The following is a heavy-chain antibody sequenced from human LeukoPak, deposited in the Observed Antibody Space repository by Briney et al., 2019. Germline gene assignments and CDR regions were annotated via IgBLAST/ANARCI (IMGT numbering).Heavy chain of an antibody. CDR2: IYYSGST. CDR3: ARGAMHRGYYFDY. V-gene: IGHV4-39*07. CDR1: GGSISSSSYY. J-gene: IGHJ4*02. Sequence: SETLSLTCTVSGGSISSSSYYWGWIRQPPGKGLEWIGSIYYSGSTYYNPSLKSRVTISVDTSKNQFSLKLSSVTAADTAVYYCARGAMHRGYYFDYWGQGTLVTVSS. D-gene: IGHD2-21*01.